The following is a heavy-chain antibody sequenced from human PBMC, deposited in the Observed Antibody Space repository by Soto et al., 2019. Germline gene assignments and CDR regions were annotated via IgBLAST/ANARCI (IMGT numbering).Heavy chain of an antibody. V-gene: IGHV3-11*01. Sequence: GGSLRLSCAASGFTFSDYYMSWIRQAPGKGLEWVSYISSSGSTIYYADSVKGRFTISRDNAKNSLYLQMNSLRAEDTAVYYCARDDIVVVPAAGTYYYYYYMDVWGKGTTVTVSS. CDR2: ISSSGSTI. J-gene: IGHJ6*03. D-gene: IGHD2-2*01. CDR1: GFTFSDYY. CDR3: ARDDIVVVPAAGTYYYYYYMDV.